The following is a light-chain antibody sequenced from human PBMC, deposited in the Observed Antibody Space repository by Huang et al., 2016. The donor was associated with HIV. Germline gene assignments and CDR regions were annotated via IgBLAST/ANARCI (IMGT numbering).Light chain of an antibody. Sequence: DIVMTQSPLSLPVTLGEPASISCRSSQSLLQDKGNNYLDWYLQKPGQSPQLLIYMALSRASGVPDRLSGSGSGTDFTLKISRVEAEDVGVYYCMQALQTPYTFGQGTKLEIK. CDR3: MQALQTPYT. CDR1: QSLLQDKGNNY. J-gene: IGKJ2*01. V-gene: IGKV2-28*01. CDR2: MAL.